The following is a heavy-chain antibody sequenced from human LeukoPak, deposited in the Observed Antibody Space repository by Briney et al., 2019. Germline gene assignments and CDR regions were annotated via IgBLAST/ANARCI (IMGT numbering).Heavy chain of an antibody. J-gene: IGHJ4*02. CDR3: AKGGLLWFGEARPTHFDY. CDR2: ISGSGGST. D-gene: IGHD3-10*01. V-gene: IGHV3-23*01. CDR1: GFTFSSYA. Sequence: GGSLRLSCAASGFTFSSYAMSWVRQAPGKGLEWVSAISGSGGSTYYADSVKGRFTISRDNSKNTLYLQMNSLRAEDTAVYYCAKGGLLWFGEARPTHFDYWGQGTMVTVSS.